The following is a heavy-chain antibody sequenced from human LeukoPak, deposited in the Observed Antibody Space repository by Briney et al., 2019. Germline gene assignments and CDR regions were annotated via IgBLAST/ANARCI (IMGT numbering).Heavy chain of an antibody. CDR3: AKGPGAYCGGDCYSPGY. Sequence: GGSLRLSCAASGFTFSSYAMSWVRQGPGKGLEWVSAISGSGGSTYYADSVKGRFTISRDSSKNTLYLQMNSLRDEDTAVYYCAKGPGAYCGGDCYSPGYWGQGTLVTVSS. J-gene: IGHJ4*02. V-gene: IGHV3-23*01. CDR1: GFTFSSYA. D-gene: IGHD2-21*02. CDR2: ISGSGGST.